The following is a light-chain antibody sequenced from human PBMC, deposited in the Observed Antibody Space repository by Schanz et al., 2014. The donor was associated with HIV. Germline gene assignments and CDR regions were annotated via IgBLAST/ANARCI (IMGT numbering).Light chain of an antibody. V-gene: IGLV2-14*03. J-gene: IGLJ1*01. CDR3: CSYTTTSTYV. CDR1: SSDVGGYNY. Sequence: QSALTQPPFASGSPGQSVTISCTGTSSDVGGYNYVSWYQQHPGKAPKLMIYDVSNRPSGVSSRFSGSKSGNTASLTISGLQAEDEADYYCCSYTTTSTYVFGAGTKLTVL. CDR2: DVS.